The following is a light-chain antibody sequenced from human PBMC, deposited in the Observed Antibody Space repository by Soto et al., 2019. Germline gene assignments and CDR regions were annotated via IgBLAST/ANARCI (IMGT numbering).Light chain of an antibody. CDR2: DAS. V-gene: IGKV1-33*01. Sequence: DIQMTQSPSSLSASVGDRVTITCQASQDISNYLNGYQQKPGKAPKLLIYDASNLETGVTSRFSGSGSGTDFTFTNSSLQPEDIATYYCQQYNNLPLTFGGGTKVEIK. J-gene: IGKJ4*01. CDR3: QQYNNLPLT. CDR1: QDISNY.